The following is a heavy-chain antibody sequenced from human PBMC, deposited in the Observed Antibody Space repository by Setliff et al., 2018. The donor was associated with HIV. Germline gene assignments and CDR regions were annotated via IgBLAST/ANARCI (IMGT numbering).Heavy chain of an antibody. CDR2: VYYSGTT. J-gene: IGHJ2*01. CDR3: ARHRYNWYFDV. D-gene: IGHD1-26*01. CDR1: SGSISSTSSY. V-gene: IGHV4-39*01. Sequence: KTSETLSLTCSVSSGSISSTSSYWGWIRQPPGKGLEWIVSVYYSGTTYYNPSLKSRVTISVDTSKSQFSLQLNSMTAADTALYYCARHRYNWYFDVWGRGTLVTVSS.